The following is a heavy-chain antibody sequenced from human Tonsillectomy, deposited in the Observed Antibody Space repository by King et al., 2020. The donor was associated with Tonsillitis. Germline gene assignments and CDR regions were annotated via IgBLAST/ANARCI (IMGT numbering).Heavy chain of an antibody. V-gene: IGHV3-23*04. CDR1: GFTFSSYA. J-gene: IGHJ4*02. Sequence: EVQLVESGGGLVQPGGSLRLSCAASGFTFSSYAMNWVRQAPGKGLEWVSAISGSGGSTYYADSVKGRFTISRDNSKNTLYLQMNSLRAEDTAVYYCAKLGVYDFWSGYKTGNYYFDYWGQGTLVTVSS. D-gene: IGHD3-3*01. CDR3: AKLGVYDFWSGYKTGNYYFDY. CDR2: ISGSGGST.